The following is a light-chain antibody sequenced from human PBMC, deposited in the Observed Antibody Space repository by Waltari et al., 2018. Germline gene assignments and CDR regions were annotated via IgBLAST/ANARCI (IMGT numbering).Light chain of an antibody. J-gene: IGKJ4*01. Sequence: DIQLTQSPSSLSASVGDRVIITCRASQYIISDLHWYQQKPGKAPNLLIHATSYLQSGVPSRFSGSRSATDFTLTISFLQPEDFATYYCQQSYRNPLTFGGGTTIEIK. CDR1: QYIISD. CDR3: QQSYRNPLT. V-gene: IGKV1-39*01. CDR2: ATS.